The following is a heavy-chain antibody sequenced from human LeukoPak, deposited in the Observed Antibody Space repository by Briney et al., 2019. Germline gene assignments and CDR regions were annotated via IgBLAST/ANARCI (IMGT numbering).Heavy chain of an antibody. CDR3: ARIIYYYETGGFRDYFDP. CDR2: IYSSGTA. D-gene: IGHD3-22*01. V-gene: IGHV4-4*07. CDR1: GGSIGGSYY. Sequence: SETLSLTCTVSGGSIGGSYYWNWIRQPAGKGLEWIGRIYSSGTANYNPSLKSRVTISVDTSKNQFSLKLTSVTAADTAIYYCARIIYYYETGGFRDYFDPWGQGTLVTVSS. J-gene: IGHJ4*02.